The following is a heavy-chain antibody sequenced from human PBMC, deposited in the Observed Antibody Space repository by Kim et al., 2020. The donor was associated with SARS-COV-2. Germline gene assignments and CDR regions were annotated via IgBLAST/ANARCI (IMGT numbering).Heavy chain of an antibody. D-gene: IGHD3-10*01. V-gene: IGHV1-69*13. CDR2: IIPIFGTA. CDR1: GGTFSSYA. J-gene: IGHJ4*02. Sequence: SVKVSCKASGGTFSSYAISWVRQAPGQGLEWMGGIIPIFGTANYAQKFQGRVTITADESTSTAYMELSSLRSEDTAVYYCARELRPGGYGSGSPGSRSYYFDYWGQGTLVTVSS. CDR3: ARELRPGGYGSGSPGSRSYYFDY.